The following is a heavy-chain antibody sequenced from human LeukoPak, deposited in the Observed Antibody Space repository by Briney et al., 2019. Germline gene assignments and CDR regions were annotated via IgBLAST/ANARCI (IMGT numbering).Heavy chain of an antibody. CDR3: TTAVFYYDSSGYYSLVDY. V-gene: IGHV3-15*01. D-gene: IGHD3-22*01. CDR1: GFTFSNAW. CDR2: IKSKTDGGTT. J-gene: IGHJ4*02. Sequence: SGGSLRLSCAASGFTFSNAWMSWVRQAPGKGLKWVGRIKSKTDGGTTDYAAPVKGRFTISRDDSKNTLYLQMNSLKTEDTAVYYCTTAVFYYDSSGYYSLVDYWGQGTLVTVSS.